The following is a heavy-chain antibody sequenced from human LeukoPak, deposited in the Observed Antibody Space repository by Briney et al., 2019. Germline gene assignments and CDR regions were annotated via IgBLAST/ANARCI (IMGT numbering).Heavy chain of an antibody. J-gene: IGHJ4*02. CDR2: ISSSGNTI. CDR3: ANPHGRVWFGELNY. D-gene: IGHD3-10*01. Sequence: PGGSLRLSCAASGFTFSDYYMSWIRQAPGKGLEWVSYISSSGNTIYYADSVKGRFTISRDNSKNTLYLQMNSLRAEDTAVYYCANPHGRVWFGELNYWGQGTLVTVSS. CDR1: GFTFSDYY. V-gene: IGHV3-11*01.